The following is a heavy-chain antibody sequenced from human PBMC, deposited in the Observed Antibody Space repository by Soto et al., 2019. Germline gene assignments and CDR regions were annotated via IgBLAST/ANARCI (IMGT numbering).Heavy chain of an antibody. CDR1: GGSFSGYY. CDR3: ARGYARGNWFDP. D-gene: IGHD4-17*01. J-gene: IGHJ5*02. CDR2: INHSGST. V-gene: IGHV4-34*01. Sequence: PSETLSLTCAVYGGSFSGYYWSWIRQPPGKGLEWIGEINHSGSTNYNPSLKSRVTISVDTSKNQFSLKLSSVTAADTAVYYCARGYARGNWFDPWSQGTLVTVSS.